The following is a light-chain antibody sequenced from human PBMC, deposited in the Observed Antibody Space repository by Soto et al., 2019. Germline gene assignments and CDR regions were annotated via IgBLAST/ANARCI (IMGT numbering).Light chain of an antibody. CDR2: TDI. CDR3: QSYDSSLSGYV. V-gene: IGLV1-40*01. CDR1: SSNIGAGYD. Sequence: QSVLTQPPSVSGAPGQRVTISCTGTSSNIGAGYDVHWYQQLPGTAPKLLIYTDINRPSGVPDRFSGSKSGASASLAITGLQAEDDADYYCQSYDSSLSGYVFGTGTKVTVL. J-gene: IGLJ1*01.